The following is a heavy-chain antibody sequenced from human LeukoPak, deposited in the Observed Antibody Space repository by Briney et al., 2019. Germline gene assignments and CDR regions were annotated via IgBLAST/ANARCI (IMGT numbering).Heavy chain of an antibody. J-gene: IGHJ1*01. CDR1: GFTFSSYW. Sequence: QPGGSLRLSCAASGFTFSSYWMSWVRQAPGKGLEWVANIKQDGSEKYYVDSVKGRFTISRGNAKNSLYLQMNSLRAEDTAVYYRARARDGYNPKYFQHWGQGTLVTVSS. V-gene: IGHV3-7*04. CDR3: ARARDGYNPKYFQH. CDR2: IKQDGSEK. D-gene: IGHD5-24*01.